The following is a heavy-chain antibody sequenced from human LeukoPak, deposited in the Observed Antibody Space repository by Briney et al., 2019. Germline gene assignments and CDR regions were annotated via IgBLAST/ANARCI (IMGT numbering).Heavy chain of an antibody. CDR1: GSTFSTHH. CDR2: ITASDATT. CDR3: ARAESAGDNRGGFYYFYMYV. V-gene: IGHV3-23*01. D-gene: IGHD2/OR15-2a*01. J-gene: IGHJ6*03. Sequence: GGSLRLSCVTSGSTFSTHHMSWVRQAPGKGLEWVSGITASDATTYYADSVEGRFTISRDSSQSTLYLEMNSLRADDTAVYYCARAESAGDNRGGFYYFYMYVWVKGTTVSVSS.